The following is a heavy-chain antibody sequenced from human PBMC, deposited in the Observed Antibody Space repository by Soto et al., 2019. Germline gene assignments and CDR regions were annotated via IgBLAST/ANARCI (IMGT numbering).Heavy chain of an antibody. CDR2: IWYDGSNK. CDR1: GFTFSSYG. V-gene: IGHV3-33*01. J-gene: IGHJ4*02. D-gene: IGHD5-18*01. CDR3: ARGGSVDTAMAPFDY. Sequence: QVQLVESGGGVVQPGRSLRLSCAASGFTFSSYGMHWVRQAPGKGLEWVAVIWYDGSNKYYADSVKGRFTISRDNSKNTLYLQMNSLRAEDTAVYYCARGGSVDTAMAPFDYWGQGTLVTVSS.